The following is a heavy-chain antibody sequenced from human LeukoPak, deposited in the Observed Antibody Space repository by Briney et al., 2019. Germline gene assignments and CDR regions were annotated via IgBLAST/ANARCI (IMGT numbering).Heavy chain of an antibody. CDR3: ARGYCSGGGCYGLVAFDI. J-gene: IGHJ3*02. CDR2: IYYSGST. V-gene: IGHV4-39*07. CDR1: GGSISSSSYY. Sequence: SETLSLTCTVSGGSISSSSYYWGWIRQPPGKGLEWIGIIYYSGSTYYNPSLKSRVTLSVDTSKNQFSLKLTSVTAADTAVYYCARGYCSGGGCYGLVAFDIWGQGTMVTVSS. D-gene: IGHD2-15*01.